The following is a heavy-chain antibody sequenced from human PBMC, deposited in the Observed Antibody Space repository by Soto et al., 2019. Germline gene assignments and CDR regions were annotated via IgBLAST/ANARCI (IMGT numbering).Heavy chain of an antibody. D-gene: IGHD4-17*01. J-gene: IGHJ6*02. CDR1: GYSFTSYW. V-gene: IGHV5-51*01. CDR3: ARGLRYWTWTPGMDV. CDR2: IYPGDSDT. Sequence: PGESLKISCKGSGYSFTSYWIGWVRQMPGKGLEWMGIIYPGDSDTRYSPSFQGQVTISADKSISTAYLQWSSLRSEDTAVYYCARGLRYWTWTPGMDVWGQGTTVTVSS.